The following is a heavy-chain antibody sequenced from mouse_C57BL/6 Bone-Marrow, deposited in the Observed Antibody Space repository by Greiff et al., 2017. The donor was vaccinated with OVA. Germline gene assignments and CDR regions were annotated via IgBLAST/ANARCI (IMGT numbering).Heavy chain of an antibody. CDR2: IDPSDSYT. CDR1: GYTFTSYW. D-gene: IGHD1-1*01. Sequence: QVQLQQPGAELVKPGASVKLSCKASGYTFTSYWMQWVKQRPGQGLEWIGEIDPSDSYTNYNQKFKGKATLTVDTSSSTAYMQLSSLTSEDSAVYDCARSDYYGSSFDYWGQGTTLTVSS. J-gene: IGHJ2*01. CDR3: ARSDYYGSSFDY. V-gene: IGHV1-50*01.